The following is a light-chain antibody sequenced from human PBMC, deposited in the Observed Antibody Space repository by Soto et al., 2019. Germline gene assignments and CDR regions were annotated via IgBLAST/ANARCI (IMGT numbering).Light chain of an antibody. V-gene: IGKV1-9*01. J-gene: IGKJ5*01. CDR2: AAS. CDR1: QGISSY. CDR3: QQLNSYPFT. Sequence: DIQLTQSPPFLSASVGDRVTITCRASQGISSYLAGYQQTPGKAPKLLIFAASTLQSGVPLRFSGSGSGTEFSVTLSSLQPEDFATYYGQQLNSYPFTFGQGTRLEIK.